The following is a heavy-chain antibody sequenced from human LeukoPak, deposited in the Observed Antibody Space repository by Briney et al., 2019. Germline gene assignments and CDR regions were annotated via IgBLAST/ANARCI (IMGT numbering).Heavy chain of an antibody. D-gene: IGHD4-23*01. CDR2: IASDGSST. J-gene: IGHJ4*02. V-gene: IGHV3-74*01. CDR1: GFTFSSYW. Sequence: GGSLRLFCAASGFTFSSYWMNWVRQAPGKGLVWVSRIASDGSSTTYADSVKGRFSISRDNAKNTLYLQMNSLRVEDTAVYYCARGRPHGNDYWGQGTLVTVSS. CDR3: ARGRPHGNDY.